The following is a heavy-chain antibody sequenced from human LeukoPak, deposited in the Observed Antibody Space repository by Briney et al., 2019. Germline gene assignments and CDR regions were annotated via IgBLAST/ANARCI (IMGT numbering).Heavy chain of an antibody. V-gene: IGHV1-69*04. Sequence: ASVKVSCKAPGGTFSSYAISWVRQAPGQGLEWMGRIIPILGIANYAQKFQGRVTITADKSTSTAYMELSSLRSEDTAVYYCARGGEMATIGDAFDIWGQGTMVTVSS. J-gene: IGHJ3*02. CDR3: ARGGEMATIGDAFDI. CDR2: IIPILGIA. D-gene: IGHD5-24*01. CDR1: GGTFSSYA.